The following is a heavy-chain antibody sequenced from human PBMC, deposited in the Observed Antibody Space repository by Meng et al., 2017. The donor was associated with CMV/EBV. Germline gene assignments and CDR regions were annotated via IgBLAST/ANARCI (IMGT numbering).Heavy chain of an antibody. CDR1: GFTVSSNY. CDR3: AREGDGYDKAPY. CDR2: IYSGGST. J-gene: IGHJ4*02. V-gene: IGHV3-66*01. D-gene: IGHD5-24*01. Sequence: VQLGESGGDLVQPGGSLRLSCAASGFTVSSNYMSWVRQAPGKGLEWVPVIYSGGSTYYADSVKGRFTISRDNSKNTLYLQMNSLRAEDTAVYYCAREGDGYDKAPYWGQGTLVTVSS.